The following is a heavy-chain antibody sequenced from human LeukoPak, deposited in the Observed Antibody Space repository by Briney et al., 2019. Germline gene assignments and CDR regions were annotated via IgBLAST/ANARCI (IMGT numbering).Heavy chain of an antibody. J-gene: IGHJ6*03. CDR2: IYYSGTT. CDR1: GGSISSYY. V-gene: IGHV4-59*01. D-gene: IGHD2-21*02. CDR3: ARGFGVVTAISNYYYMDV. Sequence: SETLSLTCSVSGGSISSYYWSWIRQPPGKGLEWIVYIYYSGTTNYSPSLKSRVTISVDTSKNQFSLKLSSVTAADTAVYYCARGFGVVTAISNYYYMDVWGKGTTVTVSS.